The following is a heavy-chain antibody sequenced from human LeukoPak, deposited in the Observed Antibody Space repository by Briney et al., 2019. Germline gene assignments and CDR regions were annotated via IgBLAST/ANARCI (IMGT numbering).Heavy chain of an antibody. CDR2: SRDKGQSHTT. CDR3: ARDSEKHSHDY. J-gene: IGHJ4*02. Sequence: GGSLRLSCDASGFAFSDYHMDWVRQAPGKGLEWVGRSRDKGQSHTTEYAASVRGRFTISRDDSKNSLSLQLNSLKTEDTAVYYCARDSEKHSHDYWGQGILVTVSS. CDR1: GFAFSDYH. V-gene: IGHV3-72*01.